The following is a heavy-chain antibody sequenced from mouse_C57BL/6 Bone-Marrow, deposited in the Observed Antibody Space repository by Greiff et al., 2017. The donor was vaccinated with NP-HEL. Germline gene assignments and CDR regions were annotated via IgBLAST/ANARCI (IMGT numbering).Heavy chain of an antibody. J-gene: IGHJ2*01. CDR3: ARRSYFDY. Sequence: VQLQQPGAELVMPGASVKLSCKASGYTFTSYWMHWVKQRPGQGLEWIGEIDPSDSYTNYNQKFKGKSTLTVDKASSTAYMQLGSLTSEDSAVYYCARRSYFDYWGQGTTLTVSS. CDR2: IDPSDSYT. CDR1: GYTFTSYW. V-gene: IGHV1-69*01.